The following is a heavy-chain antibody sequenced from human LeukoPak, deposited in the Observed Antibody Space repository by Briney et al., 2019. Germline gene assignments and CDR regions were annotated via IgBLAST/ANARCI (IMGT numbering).Heavy chain of an antibody. CDR1: GGSISTTTNS. Sequence: SETLSLTCNVSGGSISTTTNSWGWAWIRQRPTKGLEWIGSIYYGGSPYYTSSLKSRVTISVDTSKNQFSLKLSSVTAADTAVYYCARSIAARPHDYWGQGTLVTVSS. CDR3: ARSIAARPHDY. J-gene: IGHJ4*02. CDR2: IYYGGSP. D-gene: IGHD6-6*01. V-gene: IGHV4-39*07.